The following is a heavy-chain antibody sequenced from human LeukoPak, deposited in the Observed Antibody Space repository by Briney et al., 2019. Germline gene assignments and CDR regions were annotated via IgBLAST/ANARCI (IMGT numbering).Heavy chain of an antibody. Sequence: GGSLRLSCAASGFTFSSYAMSWVRRAPGKGREWVSAISGSGGSTYYADSVKGRFTISRDSSKNTLYLQMNSLRAEDTAVYYCAKDLGSSGWHPYFDYWGQGTLVTVSS. V-gene: IGHV3-23*01. D-gene: IGHD6-19*01. CDR2: ISGSGGST. J-gene: IGHJ4*02. CDR1: GFTFSSYA. CDR3: AKDLGSSGWHPYFDY.